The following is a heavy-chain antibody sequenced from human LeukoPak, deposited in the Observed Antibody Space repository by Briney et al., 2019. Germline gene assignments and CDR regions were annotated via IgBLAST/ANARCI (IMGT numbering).Heavy chain of an antibody. CDR3: ARYPNYYGSGTYYTDY. J-gene: IGHJ4*02. D-gene: IGHD3-10*01. CDR2: IFYSGST. Sequence: SETLSLTCTVSGGSISTSNYYWGWIRQPPGKGLEWIGNIFYSGSTYYSPSLRSRVTISLDTSKNQFSLKLSSVTAADTAVYYCARYPNYYGSGTYYTDYWGQGTLVTVSS. V-gene: IGHV4-39*07. CDR1: GGSISTSNYY.